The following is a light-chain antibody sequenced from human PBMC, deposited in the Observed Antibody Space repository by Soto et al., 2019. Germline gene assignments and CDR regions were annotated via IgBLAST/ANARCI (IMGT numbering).Light chain of an antibody. CDR2: GAS. CDR1: QRVTSNY. V-gene: IGKV3-20*01. Sequence: MVLTQSPDTLSLSPGERAALSCRASQRVTSNYLAWYQKKPDQAPRLLIYGASSRANGIPDRFSGSGSGTAFSLTISRLEPEDFAVYYCQHYGSSPTFGGGTKVEIK. CDR3: QHYGSSPT. J-gene: IGKJ4*01.